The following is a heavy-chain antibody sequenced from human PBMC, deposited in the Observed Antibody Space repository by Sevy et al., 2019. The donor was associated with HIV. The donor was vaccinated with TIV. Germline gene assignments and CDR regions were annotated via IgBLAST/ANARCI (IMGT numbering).Heavy chain of an antibody. CDR2: INQGGSEK. J-gene: IGHJ5*02. Sequence: GGSLRLSCAASGFTFSAYWMHWVRQAPGKGLEWVANINQGGSEKYYVDSVKGRFTISRDNAKNSLFLQMNILRAEDTAVYYCARALAAAASSWGQGALVNVSS. V-gene: IGHV3-7*01. D-gene: IGHD6-13*01. CDR1: GFTFSAYW. CDR3: ARALAAAASS.